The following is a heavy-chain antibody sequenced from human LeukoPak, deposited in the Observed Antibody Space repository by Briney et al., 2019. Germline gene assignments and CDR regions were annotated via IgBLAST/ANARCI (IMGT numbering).Heavy chain of an antibody. D-gene: IGHD3-10*01. Sequence: SETLSLTCTVSGGSISSSSYYWGWIRQPPGKGLEWIGSISYSGSTNYNPSLKSRVTISVDTSKNQFSLKLSSVTAADTAVYYCARSRGYYYGSGSYYSPHKSYYYYYMDVWGKGTTVTVSS. J-gene: IGHJ6*03. CDR3: ARSRGYYYGSGSYYSPHKSYYYYYMDV. V-gene: IGHV4-39*07. CDR1: GGSISSSSYY. CDR2: ISYSGST.